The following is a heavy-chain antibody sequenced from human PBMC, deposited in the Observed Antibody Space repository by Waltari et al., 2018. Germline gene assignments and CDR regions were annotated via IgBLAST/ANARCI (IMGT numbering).Heavy chain of an antibody. CDR2: GNPNSGNT. D-gene: IGHD2-15*01. V-gene: IGHV1-8*03. Sequence: QVQLVQSGAAVKKPGASVKVSCKASGYTFTSYDITCVRQATGQGLEWMGWGNPNSGNTGYAQKYQGRVTITRNTSRSTADRALSSLRSEDTAVYYCARAYGSGGSCYSSWFDPWGQGTLVTVSS. J-gene: IGHJ5*02. CDR1: GYTFTSYD. CDR3: ARAYGSGGSCYSSWFDP.